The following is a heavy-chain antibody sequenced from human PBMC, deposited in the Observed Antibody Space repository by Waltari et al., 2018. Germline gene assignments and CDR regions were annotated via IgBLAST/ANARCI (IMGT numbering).Heavy chain of an antibody. D-gene: IGHD3-22*01. J-gene: IGHJ4*02. CDR2: MGGSTSYR. V-gene: IGHV3-21*01. CDR1: GFRFSTYT. CDR3: ARETSSAPNSLDS. Sequence: EVQLVESGGGLVKPGGSLRLSCEASGFRFSTYTMNWVRQAPGKGLEGVSSMGGSTSYRRYADSVEGRFTISRDNAKKSLYLQMNSLRGEDTAVYYCARETSSAPNSLDSWGQGTLVTVSS.